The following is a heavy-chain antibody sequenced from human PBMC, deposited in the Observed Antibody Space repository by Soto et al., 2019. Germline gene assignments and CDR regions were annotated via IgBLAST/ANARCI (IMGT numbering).Heavy chain of an antibody. J-gene: IGHJ4*02. CDR2: IGGSGGRT. Sequence: EVQLLESGGGLVQPGGSLRLSCAASGFTFSTCAMSWFRQAPGKGLEWVSSIGGSGGRTYQADSVKGRFTISRDDSKNTLYLQMNSLRAEDTAVYFCAKDPSYYGGNLRGSYFDYWGQGTLVTVSS. CDR1: GFTFSTCA. V-gene: IGHV3-23*01. D-gene: IGHD2-21*01. CDR3: AKDPSYYGGNLRGSYFDY.